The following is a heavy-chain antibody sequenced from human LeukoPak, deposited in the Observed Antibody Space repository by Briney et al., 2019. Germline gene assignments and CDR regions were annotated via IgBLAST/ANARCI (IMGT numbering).Heavy chain of an antibody. D-gene: IGHD4-17*01. J-gene: IGHJ4*02. CDR2: IYTSGST. CDR3: ASNRDYGDYYFDY. Sequence: SQTLSLTCTVSGGSISSGSYYWSWIRQPAGKGLEWIGRIYTSGSTNYNPSLKSRVTMSVDTSKNQFSLKLSSVTAADTAVYYCASNRDYGDYYFDYWGQGTLVTVSS. CDR1: GGSISSGSYY. V-gene: IGHV4-61*02.